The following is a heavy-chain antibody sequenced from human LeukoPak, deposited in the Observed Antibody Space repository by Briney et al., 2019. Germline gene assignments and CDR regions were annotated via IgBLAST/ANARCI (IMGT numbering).Heavy chain of an antibody. V-gene: IGHV3-49*03. CDR2: IRSKAYGGTT. CDR1: GFTFGDYA. D-gene: IGHD2-2*01. Sequence: GGSLRLSCTASGFTFGDYAMSWFRQAPGKGLEWVGFIRSKAYGGTTEYAASVKGRFTTSRDDSKSIAYLQMNSLKTEDTAVYYCTRASAYQLLPYYFDYWGQGTLVTVSS. J-gene: IGHJ4*02. CDR3: TRASAYQLLPYYFDY.